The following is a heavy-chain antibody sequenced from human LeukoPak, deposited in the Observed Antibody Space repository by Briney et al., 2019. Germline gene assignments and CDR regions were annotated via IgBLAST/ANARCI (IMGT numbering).Heavy chain of an antibody. V-gene: IGHV3-30-3*01. J-gene: IGHJ4*02. CDR2: ISYDESNK. CDR1: GFTFSSYA. CDR3: ARDRYNWNQIDY. D-gene: IGHD1-20*01. Sequence: GRSLRLSCAASGFTFSSYAMHWVRQAPGKGLEWEAVISYDESNKYYADSVKGRFTISRDNSKNTLYLQMNSLRAEDTAVYYCARDRYNWNQIDYWGQGTLVTVSS.